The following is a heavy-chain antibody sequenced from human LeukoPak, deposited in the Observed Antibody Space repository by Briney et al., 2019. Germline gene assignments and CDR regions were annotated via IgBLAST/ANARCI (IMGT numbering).Heavy chain of an antibody. V-gene: IGHV4-59*01. D-gene: IGHD5-12*01. CDR1: GGSISSYY. J-gene: IGHJ4*02. CDR3: AREGNSGYDVIDY. Sequence: SETLSLTCTVSGGSISSYYWNWIRQPPGKGLEWIGYIFYSGSTNYNPSLSSRVTISVDTSKNQFSLKLSSVTAADTAVYYCAREGNSGYDVIDYWGQGTLVTVSS. CDR2: IFYSGST.